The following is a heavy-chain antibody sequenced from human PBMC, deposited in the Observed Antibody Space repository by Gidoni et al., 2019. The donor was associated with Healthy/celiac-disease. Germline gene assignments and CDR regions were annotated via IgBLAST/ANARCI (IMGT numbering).Heavy chain of an antibody. D-gene: IGHD3-10*01. V-gene: IGHV3-30-3*01. CDR3: ARETVCYGSGSYQDAFDI. CDR1: GFTYSSYA. J-gene: IGHJ3*02. CDR2: ISYDGSNK. Sequence: QVQLVESGGGVVQPGRSLRLACAAAGFTYSSYAMHWVRQAPGQGLECVACISYDGSNKDYADSVKGRFTISRDNSKNTLYLQMNSLRAEDTAVYYCARETVCYGSGSYQDAFDIWGQGTMVTVSS.